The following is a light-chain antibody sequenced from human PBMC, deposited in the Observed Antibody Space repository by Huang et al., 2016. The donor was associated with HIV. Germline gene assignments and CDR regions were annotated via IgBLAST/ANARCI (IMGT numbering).Light chain of an antibody. V-gene: IGKV3-15*01. CDR1: QSVRDN. CDR2: GSY. J-gene: IGKJ1*01. Sequence: EVLMTQSPVTLSESPGGRVTISCWASQSVRDNLAWFQQKPGQAPRLLVHGSYTRGTGVPARFSGSGSGTGFTLTITSLQSEDYAVYYCQQYYTWPRTFGQGTSVE. CDR3: QQYYTWPRT.